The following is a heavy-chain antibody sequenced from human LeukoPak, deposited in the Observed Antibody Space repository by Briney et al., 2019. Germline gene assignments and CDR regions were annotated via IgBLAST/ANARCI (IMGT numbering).Heavy chain of an antibody. CDR3: ARLVGSCSTTSCSFDY. D-gene: IGHD2-2*01. CDR1: GGSISSGHYY. V-gene: IGHV4-39*01. Sequence: SETLSLTCTVSGGSISSGHYYWGWIRQPRGKGLEWIGSIYYSGSTYYNPSLKSRVTISVDTSKNQFSLDLTSVTATDTAVYYCARLVGSCSTTSCSFDYWGQGTLVTVSS. J-gene: IGHJ4*02. CDR2: IYYSGST.